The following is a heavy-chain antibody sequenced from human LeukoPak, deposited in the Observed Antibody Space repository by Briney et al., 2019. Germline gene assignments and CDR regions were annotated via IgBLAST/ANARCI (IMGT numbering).Heavy chain of an antibody. D-gene: IGHD6-13*01. CDR3: ARVDIAAAGSGTDY. CDR1: GVIFSNYW. V-gene: IGHV3-74*01. Sequence: GGSLRLSCAASGVIFSNYWMHWVRQAPGKGLVWVSRINRDGSSTSYADSVKGRFTISRDNAKNSLYLQMNSLRAEDTAVYYCARVDIAAAGSGTDYWGQGTLVTVSS. CDR2: INRDGSST. J-gene: IGHJ4*02.